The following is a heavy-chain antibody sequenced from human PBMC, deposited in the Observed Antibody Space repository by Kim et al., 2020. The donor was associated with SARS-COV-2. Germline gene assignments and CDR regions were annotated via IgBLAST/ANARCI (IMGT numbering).Heavy chain of an antibody. Sequence: ASVKVSCKASGYTFTGYYMHWVRQAPGQGLEWMGRINPNSGGTNYAQKFQGRVTMTRDTSISTAYMELSRLRSDDTAVYYCAILGVPAAMGEKGYYYYGMDVWGQGTTVTVSS. D-gene: IGHD2-2*01. CDR3: AILGVPAAMGEKGYYYYGMDV. CDR2: INPNSGGT. V-gene: IGHV1-2*06. CDR1: GYTFTGYY. J-gene: IGHJ6*02.